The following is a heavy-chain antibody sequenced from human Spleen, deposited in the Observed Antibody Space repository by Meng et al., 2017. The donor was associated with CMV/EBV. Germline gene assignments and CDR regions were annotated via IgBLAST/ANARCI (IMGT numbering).Heavy chain of an antibody. CDR2: IYNGYNGT. CDR1: GFIFNNYV. J-gene: IGHJ6*02. CDR3: ARDFCHGSTDCTRLYYYGVDV. Sequence: GESLKISCVGSGFIFNNYVMTWVRQAPGKGVEWVSIIYNGYNGTYYADSVKGRFTISRDNTKNTVYLQMNSLSAEETAVYYCARDFCHGSTDCTRLYYYGVDVWGQGATVTVSS. D-gene: IGHD2-2*01. V-gene: IGHV3-23*03.